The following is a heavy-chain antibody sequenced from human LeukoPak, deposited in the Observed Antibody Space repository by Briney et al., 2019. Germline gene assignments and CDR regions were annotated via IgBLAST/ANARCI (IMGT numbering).Heavy chain of an antibody. V-gene: IGHV3-30*04. Sequence: GGSLRLSCAASGFTFSSYAMHWVRQAPGKGLEWVAVISYDGSNKYYADSVKGRFTISRDNSKNTLYLQMNSLRAEDTAVYYCAREERRYFDYWGQGTLVTVSS. CDR3: AREERRYFDY. J-gene: IGHJ4*02. CDR1: GFTFSSYA. CDR2: ISYDGSNK. D-gene: IGHD3-9*01.